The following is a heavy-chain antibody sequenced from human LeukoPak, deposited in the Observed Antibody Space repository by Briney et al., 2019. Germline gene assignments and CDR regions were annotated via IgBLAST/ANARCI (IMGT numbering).Heavy chain of an antibody. CDR2: IYWDDDK. V-gene: IGHV2-5*02. Sequence: SGPTLVNPTETLTLTCTFSGFSLSTSGVGVGWIRQPPGKALEWFALIYWDDDKRYSPSLKSRLTITKDTFKNQVVLTMTNMDPVDTATYYCAHRRHYYDSSGYYYFDYWGQGTLVTVSS. CDR3: AHRRHYYDSSGYYYFDY. D-gene: IGHD3-22*01. J-gene: IGHJ4*02. CDR1: GFSLSTSGVG.